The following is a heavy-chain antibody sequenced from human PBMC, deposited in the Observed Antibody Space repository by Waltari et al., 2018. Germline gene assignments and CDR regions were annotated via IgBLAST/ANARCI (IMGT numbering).Heavy chain of an antibody. D-gene: IGHD2-2*01. V-gene: IGHV1-69*06. CDR1: GDTFTAYV. J-gene: IGHJ4*02. Sequence: QLQLEQSGPEVKKPGSSVRVSCQASGDTFTAYVFPWVRQAPGQGLEWMGGIFTVFDTPNYAQKFQGRLTISADKSTNTAYMDLTRLTFDDTAVYYCVGHQKTLMPSVTLHVDYWGQGTHVTVSS. CDR3: VGHQKTLMPSVTLHVDY. CDR2: IFTVFDTP.